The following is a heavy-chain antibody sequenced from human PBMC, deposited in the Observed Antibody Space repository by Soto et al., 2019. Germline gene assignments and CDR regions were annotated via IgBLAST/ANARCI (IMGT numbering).Heavy chain of an antibody. CDR3: ARGTRATQYYYYFYGMDV. CDR2: ISYSGST. CDR1: GGSISTYY. J-gene: IGHJ6*02. V-gene: IGHV4-59*01. Sequence: SETLSLTCTVSGGSISTYYWTWIRQPPGKGLEWIGYISYSGSTNYNPSLKSRLTISLNTSKKHFSLKLSSVTAADTAVYYCARGTRATQYYYYFYGMDVWGQGTTVTVSS.